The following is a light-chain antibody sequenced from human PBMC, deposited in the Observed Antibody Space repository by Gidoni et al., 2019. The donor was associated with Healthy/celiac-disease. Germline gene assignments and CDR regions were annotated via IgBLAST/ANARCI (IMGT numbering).Light chain of an antibody. CDR1: QSVSSSY. Sequence: EIVLTQSPGTLSLSPWERATLSCRASQSVSSSYVAWYQQKPGQAPRLLIYGASSRATGNPDRFSGSGSGTDFTLTISRLEPEDFAVYYCQQYGSSPLTFGGGTKVEIK. V-gene: IGKV3-20*01. CDR2: GAS. CDR3: QQYGSSPLT. J-gene: IGKJ4*01.